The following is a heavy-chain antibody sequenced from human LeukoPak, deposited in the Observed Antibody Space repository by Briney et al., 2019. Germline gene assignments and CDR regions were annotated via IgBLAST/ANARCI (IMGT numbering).Heavy chain of an antibody. D-gene: IGHD1-14*01. Sequence: WASVKVSCKASGYTFISYGLSWVRQAPGQGLEWMGWISAYNGNTNYAQKLQGRVTMTTDTSTSTAYMELRSLRSDDTAVYYCARRYERNLVDYWGQGTLVTVSS. V-gene: IGHV1-18*01. CDR2: ISAYNGNT. CDR1: GYTFISYG. CDR3: ARRYERNLVDY. J-gene: IGHJ4*02.